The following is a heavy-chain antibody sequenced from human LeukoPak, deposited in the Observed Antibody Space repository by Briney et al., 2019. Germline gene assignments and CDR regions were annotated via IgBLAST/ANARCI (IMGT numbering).Heavy chain of an antibody. CDR2: IHYSGST. D-gene: IGHD1-26*01. V-gene: IGHV4-30-4*01. CDR3: ARQWSSGSYLNWFDP. J-gene: IGHJ5*02. CDR1: GGSISNGDSY. Sequence: PSETLSLTCTVSGGSISNGDSYWTWVRQPPGKGLECIGYIHYSGSTHYNPSLKSRVTIAIDTSKMQFSLRLSSVTAADTAVYYCARQWSSGSYLNWFDPWGQGTLVTVSS.